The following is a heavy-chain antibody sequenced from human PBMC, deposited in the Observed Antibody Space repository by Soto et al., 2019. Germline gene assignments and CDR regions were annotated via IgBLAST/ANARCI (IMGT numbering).Heavy chain of an antibody. CDR1: GYTFTNYG. CDR3: ASRLAAAELV. J-gene: IGHJ4*02. V-gene: IGHV1-18*01. Sequence: QVQLVQSGAEVKKPGASVKVSCKASGYTFTNYGISWVRQAPGQGLEWMGWINPYNGNTNYAQQLQGRVTMNTDTSTSTGSMEPGSLRSDDTAGYYCASRLAAAELVWGQGTLVTVSS. D-gene: IGHD6-13*01. CDR2: INPYNGNT.